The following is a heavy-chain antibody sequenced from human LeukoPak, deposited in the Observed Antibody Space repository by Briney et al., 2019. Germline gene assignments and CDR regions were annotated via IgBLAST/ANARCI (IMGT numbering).Heavy chain of an antibody. CDR2: IYTSGST. CDR1: GGSISSGSYY. V-gene: IGHV4-61*02. J-gene: IGHJ4*02. Sequence: SETLSLTCTVSGGSISSGSYYWSWIRQPAGKGLEWIGRIYTSGSTNYNPSLKSRVTISLDTSKNQFSQRLNSVTAADTAVYYCARDRDGYNFRFDYWGQGTLVTVSS. D-gene: IGHD5-24*01. CDR3: ARDRDGYNFRFDY.